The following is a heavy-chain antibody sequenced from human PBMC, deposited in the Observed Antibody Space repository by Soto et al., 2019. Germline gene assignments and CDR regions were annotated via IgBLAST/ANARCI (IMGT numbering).Heavy chain of an antibody. CDR2: ISGSDDSI. D-gene: IGHD6-6*01. Sequence: EVQLLESGGGLVQPGESLRLSCAASGFTFSSYAMSWVRQAPGKGLEWVSVISGSDDSIYYADSVKGRFTISRDNSKNTLYLQMNSLRAEDTAVDYCAKRSSSSTLDYWGQGTLVTVSS. J-gene: IGHJ4*02. CDR1: GFTFSSYA. CDR3: AKRSSSSTLDY. V-gene: IGHV3-23*01.